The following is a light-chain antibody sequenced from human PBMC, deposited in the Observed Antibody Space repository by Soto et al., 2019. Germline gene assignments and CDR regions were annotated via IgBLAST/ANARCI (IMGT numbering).Light chain of an antibody. CDR3: QQYNNWPLT. Sequence: IEMTQFPVNVPVSPGESATLSCRASQSVSSNLAWYQQKPGQAPRLLIYGASTRATGIPARFSGSGSGTEFTLTISSLQSEDFAVYYCQQYNNWPLTFGGGTKVDIK. CDR1: QSVSSN. V-gene: IGKV3-15*01. CDR2: GAS. J-gene: IGKJ4*01.